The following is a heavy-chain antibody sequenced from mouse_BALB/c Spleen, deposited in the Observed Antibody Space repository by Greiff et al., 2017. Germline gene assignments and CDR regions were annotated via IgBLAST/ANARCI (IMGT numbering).Heavy chain of an antibody. Sequence: VQLVESGPELVKPGASVKLSCKASGYTFTDYVISWVKQRTGQGLEWIGEIYPGSGSTYYNEKVKGKATLTADKSSNTAYMQLSSLTSEDSAVYFCARSGTARATNYAMDYWGQGTSVTVSS. CDR3: ARSGTARATNYAMDY. CDR1: GYTFTDYV. J-gene: IGHJ4*01. CDR2: IYPGSGST. D-gene: IGHD3-2*01. V-gene: IGHV1-81*01.